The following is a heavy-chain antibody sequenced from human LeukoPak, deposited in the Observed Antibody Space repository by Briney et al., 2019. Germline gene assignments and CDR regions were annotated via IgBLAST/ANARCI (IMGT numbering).Heavy chain of an antibody. CDR2: IRYDGSNK. J-gene: IGHJ4*02. D-gene: IGHD3-3*01. Sequence: GSLRLSCAASGFTFSSYGMHWVRQAPGKGLEWVAFIRYDGSNKYYADSVKGRFTISRDNSKNTLYLQMNSLRAEDTAVYYCAKDRGFLEWYLFDYWGQGTLVTVSS. CDR3: AKDRGFLEWYLFDY. V-gene: IGHV3-30*02. CDR1: GFTFSSYG.